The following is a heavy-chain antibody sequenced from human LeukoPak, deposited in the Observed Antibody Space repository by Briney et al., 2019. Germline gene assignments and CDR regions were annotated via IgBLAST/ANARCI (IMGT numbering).Heavy chain of an antibody. Sequence: ASVKVSCKASGYTFTSYYMHWVRQAPGQGLEWMGIINPSGDSTTYAQKFQGTVNMTRDTSTGTVYLELSSLRSEDTAVYYCARAYGSNPNWFDPWGQGTLVTVSS. D-gene: IGHD2-15*01. CDR2: INPSGDST. V-gene: IGHV1-46*01. J-gene: IGHJ5*02. CDR1: GYTFTSYY. CDR3: ARAYGSNPNWFDP.